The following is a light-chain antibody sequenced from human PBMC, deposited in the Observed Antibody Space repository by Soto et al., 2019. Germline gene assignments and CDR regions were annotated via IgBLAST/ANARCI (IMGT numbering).Light chain of an antibody. J-gene: IGLJ1*01. CDR2: RSD. CDR3: SAWDDSLNGRV. CDR1: SSNIGVKT. Sequence: QSVLTRPPSVSGTPGQRVTISCSGSSSNIGVKTVNWYQQFPGSAPKLLIFRSDQRPSGVPDRFSGSKSGTSASLAISGLQSEDEADYYCSAWDDSLNGRVFGTGTKLTVL. V-gene: IGLV1-44*01.